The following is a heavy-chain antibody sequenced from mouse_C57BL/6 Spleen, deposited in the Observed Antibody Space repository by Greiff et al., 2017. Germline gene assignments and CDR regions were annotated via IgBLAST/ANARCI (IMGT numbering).Heavy chain of an antibody. CDR1: GFTFSDYY. CDR3: ARDGLLSFDY. J-gene: IGHJ2*01. D-gene: IGHD6-2*01. Sequence: EVKVVESEGGLVQPGSSMKLSCTASGFTFSDYYMAWVRQVPEKGLEWVANINYDGSSTYYLDSLKSRFIISRDNAKNILYLQMSSLKSEDTATYYCARDGLLSFDYWGQGTTLTVSS. V-gene: IGHV5-16*01. CDR2: INYDGSST.